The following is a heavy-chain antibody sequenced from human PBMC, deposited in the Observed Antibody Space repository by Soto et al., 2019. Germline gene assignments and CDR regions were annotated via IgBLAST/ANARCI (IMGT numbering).Heavy chain of an antibody. CDR2: ISGSGGST. J-gene: IGHJ4*02. CDR3: AKGCYDILTGCFDY. V-gene: IGHV3-23*01. D-gene: IGHD3-9*01. CDR1: GFTFSSYA. Sequence: SLRLSCAASGFTFSSYAMSWVRQAPGKGLEWVSAISGSGGSTYYADSVKGRFTISRDNSKNTLYLQMNSLRAEDTAVYYCAKGCYDILTGCFDYWGQGTLVTVS.